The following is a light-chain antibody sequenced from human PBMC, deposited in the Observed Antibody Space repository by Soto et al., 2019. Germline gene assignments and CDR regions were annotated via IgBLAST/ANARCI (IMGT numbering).Light chain of an antibody. CDR3: SSYTSSITL. V-gene: IGLV2-14*01. J-gene: IGLJ2*01. CDR2: EVS. CDR1: SSYVGGYNY. Sequence: QSALTQPASVSGSPGQSITISCTGTSSYVGGYNYVAWYQQHPGKAPKLMIYEVSNRPSGVSNRFSGSKSGNTASLTISGLQAEDEAEYYCSSYTSSITLFGGGTKLTVL.